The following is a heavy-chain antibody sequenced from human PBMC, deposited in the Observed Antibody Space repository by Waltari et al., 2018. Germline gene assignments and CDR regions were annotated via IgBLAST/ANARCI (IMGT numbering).Heavy chain of an antibody. CDR2: ISGSGGST. Sequence: EVQLLESGGGLVQPGGSLRLSCAASGFTFSSYVMSWVRQAPGKGLEWVSAISGSGGSTYYADSVKGRFTISRDNSKNTLYLQMNSLRAEDTAVYYCAKGPKWELLPEPYFDYWGQGTLVTVSS. CDR3: AKGPKWELLPEPYFDY. J-gene: IGHJ4*02. CDR1: GFTFSSYV. V-gene: IGHV3-23*01. D-gene: IGHD1-26*01.